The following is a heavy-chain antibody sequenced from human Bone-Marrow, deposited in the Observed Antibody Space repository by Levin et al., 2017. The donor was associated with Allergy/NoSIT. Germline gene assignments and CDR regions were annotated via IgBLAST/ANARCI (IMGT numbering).Heavy chain of an antibody. D-gene: IGHD3-16*01. CDR1: GFTFSRYW. V-gene: IGHV3-74*01. Sequence: LSLTCAASGFTFSRYWMQWVRQAPGKGLVWVSHITSDGSDRTYADSVKGRFTISRDNTKSTLYLQMRDLRADDTAVYYCVRDNFGVDYWGQGTLVTVSS. CDR2: ITSDGSDR. CDR3: VRDNFGVDY. J-gene: IGHJ4*02.